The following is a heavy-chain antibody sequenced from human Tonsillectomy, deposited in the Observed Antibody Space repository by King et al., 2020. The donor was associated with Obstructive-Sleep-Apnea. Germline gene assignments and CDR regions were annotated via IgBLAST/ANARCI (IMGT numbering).Heavy chain of an antibody. J-gene: IGHJ2*01. Sequence: QLVQSGAEVKKTGESLRISCKASGYNFTTYWINWVRQMPGKGLELMGRIDPSDSYTNYTPSFQGHVTMSADKSLNTAYLQWSSLKASDTAMYYCARLITEYRNTLWYFDLWGRGTLVTVSS. CDR2: IDPSDSYT. CDR1: GYNFTTYW. V-gene: IGHV5-10-1*01. CDR3: ARLITEYRNTLWYFDL. D-gene: IGHD2/OR15-2a*01.